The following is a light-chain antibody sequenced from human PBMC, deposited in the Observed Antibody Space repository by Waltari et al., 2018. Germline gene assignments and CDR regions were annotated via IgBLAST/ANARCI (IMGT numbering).Light chain of an antibody. Sequence: QSVLTQPPSVSGAPGQRVTISCTGSSSNIRAGYDVHWYLQLPGTAPKLLIYANRNRPPVFPDRFFVSKSGTPASLAITGLQPEDEADYYCQSYDSILSGRPWVFGGGTKLTVL. J-gene: IGLJ3*02. CDR3: QSYDSILSGRPWV. V-gene: IGLV1-40*01. CDR1: SSNIRAGYD. CDR2: ANR.